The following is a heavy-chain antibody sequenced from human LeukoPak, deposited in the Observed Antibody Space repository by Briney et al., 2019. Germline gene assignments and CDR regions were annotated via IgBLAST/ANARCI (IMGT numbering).Heavy chain of an antibody. V-gene: IGHV4-4*02. J-gene: IGHJ3*02. Sequence: SGTLSLTCAVSGGSISSSNWWSWVRQPPGKGLEWIGEIYHSGSTNYNPSLKSRVTISVDRSKNQFSLKLSSVAAADTAVYYCARARTRNWADDAFDIWGQGTMVTVSS. CDR3: ARARTRNWADDAFDI. CDR2: IYHSGST. CDR1: GGSISSSNW. D-gene: IGHD7-27*01.